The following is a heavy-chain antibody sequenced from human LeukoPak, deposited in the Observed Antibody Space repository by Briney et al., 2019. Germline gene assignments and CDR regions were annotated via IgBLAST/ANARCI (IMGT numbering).Heavy chain of an antibody. D-gene: IGHD6-13*01. CDR2: IYPGDSDT. CDR1: GYSFTNYW. Sequence: GESLKISCKGSGYSFTNYWIGWVRQMPGKGLEWMGIIYPGDSDTRYSPSFQGQVTISADKSISTAYLQWSSLKASDTAMYYCARLIMITAGTDWFDPWGQGTLVTVSS. J-gene: IGHJ5*02. CDR3: ARLIMITAGTDWFDP. V-gene: IGHV5-51*01.